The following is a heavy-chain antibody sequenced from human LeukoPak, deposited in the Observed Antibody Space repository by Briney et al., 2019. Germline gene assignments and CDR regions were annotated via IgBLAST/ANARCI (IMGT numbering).Heavy chain of an antibody. Sequence: GGSLRLSCAASGFTFSSYGMHWVRQAPGKGLEWVAVISYDGSNKYYADSVKGRFTISRDNSKNTLYLQMNSLRAEDTAVYYCARHPYDYGDPFDYWGQGTLVTVPS. J-gene: IGHJ4*02. CDR2: ISYDGSNK. CDR3: ARHPYDYGDPFDY. D-gene: IGHD4-17*01. CDR1: GFTFSSYG. V-gene: IGHV3-30*03.